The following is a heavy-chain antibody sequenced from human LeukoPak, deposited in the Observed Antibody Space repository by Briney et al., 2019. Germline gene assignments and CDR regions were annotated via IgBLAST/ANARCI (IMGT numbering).Heavy chain of an antibody. J-gene: IGHJ4*02. CDR2: ISSSGSTI. D-gene: IGHD1-14*01. CDR3: ARDSPWRTVGIDY. V-gene: IGHV3-11*04. CDR1: GFAFSDYY. Sequence: GGSLRLSCAASGFAFSDYYMSWIRQAPGKGLEWVSYISSSGSTIYHADSVKGRFTISRDNAKNSLYLQMNSLRAEDTAVYYCARDSPWRTVGIDYWGQGTLVTVSS.